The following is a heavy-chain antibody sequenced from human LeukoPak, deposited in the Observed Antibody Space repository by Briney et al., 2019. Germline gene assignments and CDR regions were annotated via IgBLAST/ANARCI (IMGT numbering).Heavy chain of an antibody. CDR1: GDSISSGDYY. D-gene: IGHD6-13*01. V-gene: IGHV4-31*03. CDR3: ARVREATIAPFFDY. CDR2: IYYSGST. J-gene: IGHJ4*02. Sequence: PSQTLSLTCTVSGDSISSGDYYWTWIRQHPGKGLEWIGCIYYSGSTYYNLSLKSRVIISADTSKNHFSLKLSSVTAADTAVYYYARVREATIAPFFDYWGQGILVTVSS.